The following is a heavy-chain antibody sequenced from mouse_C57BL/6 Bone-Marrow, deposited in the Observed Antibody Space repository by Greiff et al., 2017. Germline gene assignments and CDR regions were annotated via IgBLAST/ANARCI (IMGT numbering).Heavy chain of an antibody. J-gene: IGHJ3*01. CDR2: INPYNGGT. V-gene: IGHV1-19*01. CDR1: GYTFTDYY. D-gene: IGHD2-3*01. Sequence: VQLQQSGPVLVKPGAPVKMSCKASGYTFTDYYMNWVKQSHGKSLEWIGVINPYNGGTSYNQKFKGKATLTVDKSSSTVYMELNSLTSEDSAVYYCARNVYWAWFAYWGQGTLVTVSA. CDR3: ARNVYWAWFAY.